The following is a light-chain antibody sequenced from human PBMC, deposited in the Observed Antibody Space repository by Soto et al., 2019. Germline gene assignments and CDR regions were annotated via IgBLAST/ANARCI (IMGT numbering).Light chain of an antibody. J-gene: IGKJ1*01. CDR2: GAS. CDR3: QQYASSPRT. V-gene: IGKV3-20*01. CDR1: QSVSSNS. Sequence: EIVLTQSPDTLSLSPGERATLSCRASQSVSSNSLAWYQQRPGQAPRLLIYGASSRATGIPDRFSGSGSGTDFTLTISRLEPEDFAVYYCQQYASSPRTFGQGTKVEIK.